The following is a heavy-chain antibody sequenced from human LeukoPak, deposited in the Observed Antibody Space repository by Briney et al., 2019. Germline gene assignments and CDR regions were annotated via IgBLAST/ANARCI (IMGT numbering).Heavy chain of an antibody. CDR1: GFTFSSYW. CDR3: ASISGYDFEGAFDI. J-gene: IGHJ3*02. V-gene: IGHV3-7*01. D-gene: IGHD5-12*01. CDR2: IKQDGSEK. Sequence: GGSLRLSCAASGFTFSSYWMSWVRQAPGKGLEWVANIKQDGSEKYYVDSVKGRFTISRDNAKNSLYLQTNSLRAEDTAVYYCASISGYDFEGAFDIWGQGTMVTVSS.